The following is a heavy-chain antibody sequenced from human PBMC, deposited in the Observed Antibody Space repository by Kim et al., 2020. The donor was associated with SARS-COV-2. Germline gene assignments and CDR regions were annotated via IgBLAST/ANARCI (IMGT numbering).Heavy chain of an antibody. CDR2: INAGNGNT. Sequence: ASVKVSCKASGYTFTSYAMHWVRQAPGQRLEWMGWINAGNGNTKYSQKFQGRVTITRDPAASTAYLELSSLRSEDTAVYYCARDLAGLLWFGELLYAFDIWGQGTMVTVSS. D-gene: IGHD3-10*01. V-gene: IGHV1-3*01. J-gene: IGHJ3*02. CDR3: ARDLAGLLWFGELLYAFDI. CDR1: GYTFTSYA.